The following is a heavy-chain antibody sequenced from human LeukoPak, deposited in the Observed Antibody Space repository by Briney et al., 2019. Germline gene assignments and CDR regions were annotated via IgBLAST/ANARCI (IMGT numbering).Heavy chain of an antibody. D-gene: IGHD4-17*01. CDR2: ISGSGSTI. CDR3: ATLYGDYDYYYYYMDV. Sequence: GGSLRLSCAASGFTFSSYAKSWVRQAPGKGLEWVSAISGSGSTIYYADSVKGRFTISRDNAKNSLYLQMNSLRAEDTAVYYCATLYGDYDYYYYYMDVWGKGTTVTVSS. J-gene: IGHJ6*03. V-gene: IGHV3-23*01. CDR1: GFTFSSYA.